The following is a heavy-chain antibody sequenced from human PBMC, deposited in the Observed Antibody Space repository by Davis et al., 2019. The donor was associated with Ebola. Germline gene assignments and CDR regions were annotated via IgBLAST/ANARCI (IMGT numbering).Heavy chain of an antibody. J-gene: IGHJ6*02. V-gene: IGHV3-21*04. D-gene: IGHD3-3*01. CDR3: AKGTDFWSGYYPYYYYGMDV. Sequence: GESLKISCAASGFTFSSYGMNWVRQAPGKGLEWVSSISSSSSYIYYADSVKGRFTISRDNAKNSLYLQMNSLRAEDTAVYYCAKGTDFWSGYYPYYYYGMDVWGQGTTVTVSS. CDR1: GFTFSSYG. CDR2: ISSSSSYI.